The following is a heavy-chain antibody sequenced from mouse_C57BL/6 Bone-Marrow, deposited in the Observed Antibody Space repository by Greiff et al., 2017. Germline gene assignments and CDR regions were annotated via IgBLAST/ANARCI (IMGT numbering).Heavy chain of an antibody. V-gene: IGHV14-2*01. CDR2: IDPEDGET. J-gene: IGHJ3*01. CDR1: GFTFNGYY. D-gene: IGHD2-4*01. Sequence: VQLQQSGAELVKPGASVKLSCTASGFTFNGYYMHWVKQRPEQGLEWIGRIDPEDGETKYAPKFPGKATITADTSSNTAYLQLSSLTAEDTAVYYCGRGDYDRFAYWGQGTLVTVSA. CDR3: GRGDYDRFAY.